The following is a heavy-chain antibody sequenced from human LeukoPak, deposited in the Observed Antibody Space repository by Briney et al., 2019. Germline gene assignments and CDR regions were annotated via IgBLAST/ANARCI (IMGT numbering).Heavy chain of an antibody. CDR3: ARPSRYYYYMDV. J-gene: IGHJ6*03. CDR1: GFTFSNLG. Sequence: PGGSLRLSCTASGFTFSNLGMNWFRQAPGKGLEWVSYINRRSSTMLYADSVKGRFTISRDNAKNSVYLQMNSLRAEDTAVYYCARPSRYYYYMDVWGKGTTVTVSS. CDR2: INRRSSTM. V-gene: IGHV3-48*04. D-gene: IGHD2/OR15-2a*01.